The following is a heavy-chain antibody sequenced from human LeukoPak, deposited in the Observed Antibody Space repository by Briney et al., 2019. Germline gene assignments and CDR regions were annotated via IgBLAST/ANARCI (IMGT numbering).Heavy chain of an antibody. CDR1: GGSISSYY. V-gene: IGHV4-59*01. CDR3: ARASNYYGSGSYYYTPDY. CDR2: IYYSGST. J-gene: IGHJ4*02. Sequence: PSETLSLTCTVSGGSISSYYWSWIRQPPGKGLEWVGYIYYSGSTNYNPSLKSRVTISVDTSKNQFSLKLSSVTAADTAVYYCARASNYYGSGSYYYTPDYWGQGTLVTVSS. D-gene: IGHD3-10*01.